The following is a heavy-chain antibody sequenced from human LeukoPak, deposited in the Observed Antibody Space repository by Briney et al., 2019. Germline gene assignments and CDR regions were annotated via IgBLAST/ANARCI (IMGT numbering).Heavy chain of an antibody. CDR2: MNTNSGST. J-gene: IGHJ4*02. D-gene: IGHD5-12*01. CDR3: ARGRSTGYPYYFEY. CDR1: GYTFTSYD. V-gene: IGHV1-8*03. Sequence: ASVNVSCKASGYTFTSYDINWVRQATGQGLEWMGWMNTNSGSTGYAQKCQGRVTITRNTSISTAYMELSGLRSEDTAVYFCARGRSTGYPYYFEYWGQGILVTVSS.